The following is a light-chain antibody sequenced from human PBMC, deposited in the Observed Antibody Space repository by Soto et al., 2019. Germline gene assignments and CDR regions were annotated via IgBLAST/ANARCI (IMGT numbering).Light chain of an antibody. Sequence: DIQMTQSPSSLSASVGDRVTITCRASQTINSYLNWYQQRPGKAPKLLIYAGSTLQSGVPSRFSGSGSGTDFTLTINSLQPEDFATYYCQQTYSSPYTFGQGTKLEIK. CDR1: QTINSY. V-gene: IGKV1-39*01. CDR2: AGS. CDR3: QQTYSSPYT. J-gene: IGKJ2*01.